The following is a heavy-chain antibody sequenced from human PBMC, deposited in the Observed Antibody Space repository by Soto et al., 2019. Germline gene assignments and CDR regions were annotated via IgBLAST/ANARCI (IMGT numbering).Heavy chain of an antibody. CDR1: GFTFSDYG. CDR3: AKEGSPKVSRWDDY. J-gene: IGHJ4*02. Sequence: QVQLAESGGGVVQPGGSLRLSCAASGFTFSDYGIDWIRQAPGKGLEWVAVISHEGGTQYYADSVRGRFTVSRDNSKNIQDLQMDSLRPEDTAVYFCAKEGSPKVSRWDDYWGQGTLVTVSS. D-gene: IGHD1-26*01. V-gene: IGHV3-30*18. CDR2: ISHEGGTQ.